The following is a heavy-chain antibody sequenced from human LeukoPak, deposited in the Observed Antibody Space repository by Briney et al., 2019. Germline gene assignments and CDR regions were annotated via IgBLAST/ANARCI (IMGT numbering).Heavy chain of an antibody. CDR1: GFIFSGYW. CDR3: ARGGGYILDN. Sequence: GESQRLSCVASGFIFSGYWMSWVRQAPGKGLEWVAIMSQDGSEKKYVDSVKGRFTISRDNTKNTVYLQMNSLRAEDTAVYYCARGGGYILDNWGQRTLVTVSS. D-gene: IGHD5-18*01. CDR2: MSQDGSEK. V-gene: IGHV3-7*01. J-gene: IGHJ4*02.